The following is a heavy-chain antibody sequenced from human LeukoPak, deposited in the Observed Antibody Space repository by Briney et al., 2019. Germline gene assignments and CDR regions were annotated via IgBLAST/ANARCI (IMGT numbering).Heavy chain of an antibody. CDR1: GYSISSAYY. Sequence: SETLSLTCAVSGYSISSAYYWGWIRQPPGMGLEWIGSIYYGRGTYYNPSLKSRVTISVDVSKNQFSLELSSVTAADTAVYYCXXSGDXSXXYYVSYDYYYMDVWGTGTTVIVSS. D-gene: IGHD3-22*01. CDR2: IYYGRGT. CDR3: XXSGDXSXXYYVSYDYYYMDV. V-gene: IGHV4-38-2*01. J-gene: IGHJ6*03.